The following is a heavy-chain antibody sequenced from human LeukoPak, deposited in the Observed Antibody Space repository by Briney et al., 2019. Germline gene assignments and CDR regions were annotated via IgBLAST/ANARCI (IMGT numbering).Heavy chain of an antibody. V-gene: IGHV1-2*02. J-gene: IGHJ6*02. D-gene: IGHD3-3*01. Sequence: GASVKVSCKASGYTFTGYYMHWVRQAPGQGLEWMVWINPNSGGTNYAQKFQGRVTMTRDTSISTAYMELSRLRSDDTAVYYCARDLDFWSGYEYYYYGMDVWGQGTTVTVSS. CDR1: GYTFTGYY. CDR3: ARDLDFWSGYEYYYYGMDV. CDR2: INPNSGGT.